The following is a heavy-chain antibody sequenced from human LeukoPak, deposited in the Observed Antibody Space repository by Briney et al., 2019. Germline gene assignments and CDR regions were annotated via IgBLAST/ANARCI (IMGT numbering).Heavy chain of an antibody. CDR2: IYYSGST. V-gene: IGHV4-59*01. Sequence: SETLSLTCTASGDSMSSYYWSWIRQPPGKGLEWIGHIYYSGSTDYNPSLKSRLTISVDASKSQFSLRLSPVTAADTAVYYCARGEVSSGTYAILFDHWGQGTLVTVSS. J-gene: IGHJ4*02. CDR3: ARGEVSSGTYAILFDH. CDR1: GDSMSSYY. D-gene: IGHD1-26*01.